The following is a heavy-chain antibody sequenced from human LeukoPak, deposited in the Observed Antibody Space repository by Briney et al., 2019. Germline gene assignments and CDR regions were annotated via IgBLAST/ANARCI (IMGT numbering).Heavy chain of an antibody. CDR2: ISSSSSTI. CDR1: GFTFSSYS. J-gene: IGHJ3*02. CDR3: ARDKDYDFWSGYRECAFDI. D-gene: IGHD3-3*01. V-gene: IGHV3-48*01. Sequence: GGSLGLSCAASGFTFSSYSMNWVRQAPGKGLEWVSYISSSSSTIYYADSVKGRFTISRDNAKNSLYLQMNSLRAEDTAVYYCARDKDYDFWSGYRECAFDIWGQGTMVTVSS.